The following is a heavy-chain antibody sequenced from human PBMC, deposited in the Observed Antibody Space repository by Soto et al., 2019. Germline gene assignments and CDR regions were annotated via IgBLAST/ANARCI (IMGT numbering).Heavy chain of an antibody. CDR2: ISHDGSIK. D-gene: IGHD3-22*01. CDR1: GFTFSSYG. J-gene: IGHJ4*02. CDR3: AKPLYYHDSSGYSLDY. Sequence: PGGSLRLSCAASGFTFSSYGMHWVRQAPGKGLKWVAVISHDGSIKYYADSVRGRFTISRDNSKNTLHLQMDSLRVEDTAVYYCAKPLYYHDSSGYSLDYWGQGNLVTVSS. V-gene: IGHV3-30*18.